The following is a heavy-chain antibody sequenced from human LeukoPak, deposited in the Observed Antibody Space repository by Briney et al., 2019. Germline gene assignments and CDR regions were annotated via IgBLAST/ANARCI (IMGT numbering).Heavy chain of an antibody. D-gene: IGHD3-3*01. CDR3: ARGSGKRITIFGVVIIHPAHFDY. V-gene: IGHV4-34*01. CDR1: GGSFSGYY. CDR2: INHSGST. Sequence: SETLSLTCAVYGGSFSGYYWSWIRQPPGKGLEWIGEINHSGSTNYNPSLKSRVTISVDTSKNQFSLKLSSVTAADTAVYYCARGSGKRITIFGVVIIHPAHFDYWGQGTLVTVSS. J-gene: IGHJ4*02.